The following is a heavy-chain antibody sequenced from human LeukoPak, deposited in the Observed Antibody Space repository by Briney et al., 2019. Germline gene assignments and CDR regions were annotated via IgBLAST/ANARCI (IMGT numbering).Heavy chain of an antibody. CDR2: INHSGST. CDR1: GGSFSGYY. D-gene: IGHD3-10*01. J-gene: IGHJ4*02. Sequence: SETLSLTCGVYGGSFSGYYWSWIRQPPGKGLEWIGEINHSGSTNYNPSLKSRVTISVDTSKNQFSLKLRSVTAADTAVYYCTRAERIIMVRGVITRYFDYWGQGTLVTVSS. V-gene: IGHV4-34*01. CDR3: TRAERIIMVRGVITRYFDY.